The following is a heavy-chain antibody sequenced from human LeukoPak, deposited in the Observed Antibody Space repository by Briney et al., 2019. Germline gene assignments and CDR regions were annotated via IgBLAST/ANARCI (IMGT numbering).Heavy chain of an antibody. J-gene: IGHJ5*02. V-gene: IGHV3-30*04. CDR3: ARDHIPVTMVRGVILESNWFDP. CDR1: GFTFSSYA. Sequence: GRSLRLSCAASGFTFSSYAMHWVRQAPGKGLEWVAVISYDGSSKYYADSVKGRFTISRDNSKNTLYLQMNSLRAEDTAVYYCARDHIPVTMVRGVILESNWFDPWGQGTLVTVSS. CDR2: ISYDGSSK. D-gene: IGHD3-10*01.